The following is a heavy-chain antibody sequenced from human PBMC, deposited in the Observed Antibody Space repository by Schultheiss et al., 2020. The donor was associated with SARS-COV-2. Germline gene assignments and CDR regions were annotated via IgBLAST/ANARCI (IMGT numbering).Heavy chain of an antibody. CDR2: IIPILGIA. CDR1: GYTFTSYG. J-gene: IGHJ4*02. V-gene: IGHV1-69*04. CDR3: ARGLHPYNWNDGGSPEAPYY. D-gene: IGHD1-1*01. Sequence: SVKVSCKASGYTFTSYGISWVRQAPGQGLEWMGRIIPILGIANYAQKFQGRVTITADKSTSTAYMELSSLRSEDTAVYYCARGLHPYNWNDGGSPEAPYYWGQGTLVTVSS.